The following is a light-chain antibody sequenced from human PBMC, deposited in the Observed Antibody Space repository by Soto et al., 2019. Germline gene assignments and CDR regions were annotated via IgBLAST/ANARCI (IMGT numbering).Light chain of an antibody. Sequence: EIVLTQSPGTLSLSPGERATLSCRASQSIRSDFLAWYQQKPGQAPRLLIYAASRRATGIPDRFSGSGSGTDFTLTIRRLETEDFAVYYCQQYGTSPLTFGGGTKVDIK. CDR1: QSIRSDF. CDR3: QQYGTSPLT. V-gene: IGKV3-20*01. CDR2: AAS. J-gene: IGKJ4*01.